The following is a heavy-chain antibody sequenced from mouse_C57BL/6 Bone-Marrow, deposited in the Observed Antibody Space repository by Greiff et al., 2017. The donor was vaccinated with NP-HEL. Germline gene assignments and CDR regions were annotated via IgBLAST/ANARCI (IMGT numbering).Heavy chain of an antibody. CDR2: IDPSDSYT. V-gene: IGHV1-50*01. CDR1: GYTFTSYW. D-gene: IGHD1-1*01. CDR3: ARSGTTVGAMDY. Sequence: QVQLQQPGAELVKPGASVKLSCKASGYTFTSYWMQWVKQRPGQGLEWIGEIDPSDSYTDYNQKFKGKATLTVDTSSSTAYMQLSSLTSEDSAVYYCARSGTTVGAMDYWGQGTSVTVSS. J-gene: IGHJ4*01.